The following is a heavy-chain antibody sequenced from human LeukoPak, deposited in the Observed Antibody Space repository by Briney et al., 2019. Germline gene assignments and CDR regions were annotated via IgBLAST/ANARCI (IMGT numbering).Heavy chain of an antibody. D-gene: IGHD3-16*02. J-gene: IGHJ4*02. CDR2: IGGSGDT. Sequence: GGSLRLSCAASGFTASSNYMSWVRQAPGKGLEWVSGIGGSGDTYYADSVKGRFTISRDNAKNSLYLQMNSLRAEDTAVYYCARDGYDYVWGSYRYPFDYWGQGTLVTVSS. CDR1: GFTASSNY. V-gene: IGHV3-53*01. CDR3: ARDGYDYVWGSYRYPFDY.